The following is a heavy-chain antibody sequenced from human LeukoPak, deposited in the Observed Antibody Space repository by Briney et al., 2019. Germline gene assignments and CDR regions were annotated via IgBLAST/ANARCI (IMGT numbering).Heavy chain of an antibody. CDR3: ARARRSSGWYSYYYYGMDV. D-gene: IGHD6-19*01. CDR1: GGSISSYY. J-gene: IGHJ6*02. V-gene: IGHV4-59*01. Sequence: SETLSLTCTASGGSISSYYWSWIRQPPGKGLEWIGYIYYSGSTNYNPSLKSRVTISVDTSKNQFSLKLSSVTAADTAVYYCARARRSSGWYSYYYYGMDVWGQGTTVTVSS. CDR2: IYYSGST.